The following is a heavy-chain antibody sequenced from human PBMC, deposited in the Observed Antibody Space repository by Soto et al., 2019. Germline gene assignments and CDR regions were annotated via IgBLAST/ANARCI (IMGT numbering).Heavy chain of an antibody. Sequence: QVQLQESGPGLVKPSGTLSLTCAVSGGSISSSNWWSWVRQPPGKGLEWIGEIYHSGSTNYNPSLKRRVTKSVDKSKNQFSVKLSSVTAADTAVYYCARMFGCSGGSCYDYYGMDVWGQGTTVTVSS. D-gene: IGHD2-15*01. CDR1: GGSISSSNW. J-gene: IGHJ6*02. CDR2: IYHSGST. V-gene: IGHV4-4*02. CDR3: ARMFGCSGGSCYDYYGMDV.